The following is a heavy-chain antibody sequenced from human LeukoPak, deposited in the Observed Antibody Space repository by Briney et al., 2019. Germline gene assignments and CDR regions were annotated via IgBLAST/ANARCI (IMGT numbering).Heavy chain of an antibody. CDR1: GYTFTSYG. CDR3: ASRAAIDDAFDI. V-gene: IGHV1-18*01. D-gene: IGHD2-15*01. CDR2: ISAYNGNT. Sequence: ASVKVSCKASGYTFTSYGISWVRQAPGQGREWMGWISAYNGNTNYAQKLQGRVTMTTDTSTSTAYMELRSLRSDDTAVYYCASRAAIDDAFDIWGQGTMVTVSS. J-gene: IGHJ3*02.